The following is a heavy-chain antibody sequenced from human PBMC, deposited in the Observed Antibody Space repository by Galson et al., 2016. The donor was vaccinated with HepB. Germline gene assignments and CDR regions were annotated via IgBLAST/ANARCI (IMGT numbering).Heavy chain of an antibody. Sequence: SLRLSCAASGFTFSSYGMHWVRQAPGKGLEWVAVISYYGRSEYYADSVKRRFTLSRDNSMNTLYLQMNSLRVEDTAVYYCAKEYLPQIVQVVAATPWFDPWGQGTLVTVSS. V-gene: IGHV3-30*18. CDR3: AKEYLPQIVQVVAATPWFDP. CDR1: GFTFSSYG. D-gene: IGHD2-15*01. CDR2: ISYYGRSE. J-gene: IGHJ5*02.